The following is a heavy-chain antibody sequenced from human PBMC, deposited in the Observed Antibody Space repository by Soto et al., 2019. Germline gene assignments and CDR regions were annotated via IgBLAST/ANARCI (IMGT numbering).Heavy chain of an antibody. CDR2: VSHDGRNT. Sequence: VPLVESGGGVVQPGRSLRLSCAASGFTFSDYAMHWVRQAPGKGLEWVAVVSHDGRNTHYADSVKGRFTISRDSSKDTVSLEMTSLRAEDRAVCYCAKGGRQWLVTFDFNYWGEGALVTVSS. V-gene: IGHV3-30*18. CDR1: GFTFSDYA. J-gene: IGHJ4*02. D-gene: IGHD6-19*01. CDR3: AKGGRQWLVTFDFNY.